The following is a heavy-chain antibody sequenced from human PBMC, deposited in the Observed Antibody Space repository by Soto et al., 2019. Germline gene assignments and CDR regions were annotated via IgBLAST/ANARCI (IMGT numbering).Heavy chain of an antibody. D-gene: IGHD2-8*02. CDR2: IYSGGTK. J-gene: IGHJ4*02. CDR3: ASTGGDSTGRQQY. Sequence: EVQLVESGGGLIQPGGSLRLSCEASGFSVSNNYMSWVRQAPGKGLEWVSSIYSGGTKYYADSVKGRFTISRDNSKNTLHLQLNSLRAEDTALYDCASTGGDSTGRQQYWGQVAKVTVSS. V-gene: IGHV3-53*01. CDR1: GFSVSNNY.